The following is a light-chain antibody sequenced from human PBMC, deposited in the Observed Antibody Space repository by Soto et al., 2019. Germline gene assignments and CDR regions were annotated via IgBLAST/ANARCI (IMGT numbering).Light chain of an antibody. CDR3: QQYHTLPFT. V-gene: IGKV1-33*01. CDR1: QDITGF. Sequence: DIQMTQSPSSVSASTGDRVTITCRASQDITGFLNWYQHKSGAAPKVLIYDATQLETGVPSRFSGRGSATYFSFTITRLQPEDVGTYYCQQYHTLPFTFGPGTKVEI. CDR2: DAT. J-gene: IGKJ3*01.